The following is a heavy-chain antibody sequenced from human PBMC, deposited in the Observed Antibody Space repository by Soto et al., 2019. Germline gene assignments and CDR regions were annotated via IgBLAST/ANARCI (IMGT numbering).Heavy chain of an antibody. CDR3: ARRYYYGSGSYYKEGPLDY. V-gene: IGHV5-51*01. Sequence: PCQSLKISCKGSGYSFTSYCIGRVRQMPGKGLEWMGIIYPGDSDTRYSPSFQGQVTISADKSISTAYLQWSSLKASDTAMYYCARRYYYGSGSYYKEGPLDYWGQGTLVTVSS. J-gene: IGHJ4*02. D-gene: IGHD3-10*01. CDR1: GYSFTSYC. CDR2: IYPGDSDT.